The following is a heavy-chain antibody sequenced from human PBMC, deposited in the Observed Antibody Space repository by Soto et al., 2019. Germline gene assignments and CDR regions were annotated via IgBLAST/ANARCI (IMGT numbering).Heavy chain of an antibody. CDR1: RCSISSGCYS. J-gene: IGHJ5*02. V-gene: IGHV4-30-2*01. CDR3: ARGVGSGSYYANWFDP. Sequence: SRTCSVSRCSISSGCYSWSWIRQTPGKGLEWIGYIYHSGSTYYNPSLKSRVTISVDRSKNQFSLKLSSVTAADTAVYYCARGVGSGSYYANWFDPWGQGTLVTV. CDR2: IYHSGST. D-gene: IGHD3-10*01.